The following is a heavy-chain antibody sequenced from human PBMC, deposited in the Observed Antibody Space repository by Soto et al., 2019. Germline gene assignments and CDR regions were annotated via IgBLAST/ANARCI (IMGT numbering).Heavy chain of an antibody. D-gene: IGHD3-9*01. J-gene: IGHJ4*02. CDR2: IYYSEST. CDR3: ARPVLRYFDWLPHFDY. Sequence: SETLSLTCTVSGGSISSGDYYWSWIRQPPGKGLEWIGYIYYSESTYYNPSLKSRVTISVETSKNQFSLKLSSVTEADTAVYYCARPVLRYFDWLPHFDYWGQGTLITVSS. V-gene: IGHV4-30-4*02. CDR1: GGSISSGDYY.